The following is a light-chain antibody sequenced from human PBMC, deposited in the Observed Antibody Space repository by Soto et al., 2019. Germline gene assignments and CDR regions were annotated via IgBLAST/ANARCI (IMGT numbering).Light chain of an antibody. V-gene: IGKV1D-13*01. CDR1: QGIGSA. J-gene: IGKJ2*01. CDR3: QQYNNWPPYT. CDR2: DAS. Sequence: AIQLTQSPSSLSASVGDRVTITCRASQGIGSALAWYQQKPGKAPKLLIYDASSLESGVPSRFSGSGSGTEFTLTISSLQPDDFGSYYCQQYNNWPPYTFGQGTKVDIK.